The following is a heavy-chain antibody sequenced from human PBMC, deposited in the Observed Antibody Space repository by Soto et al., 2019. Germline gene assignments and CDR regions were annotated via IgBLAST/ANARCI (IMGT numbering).Heavy chain of an antibody. Sequence: EVQLVESGGGLIQPGGSLRLYCVASGFSVTSNYMTWVRQAPGKGLEWVSILYTGGSTYYSDSVKGRSTISRDTPKNTVFLQLNSLRAEDTAIYYCARATRYFGSFDSWGQGTLVSVAS. CDR2: LYTGGST. CDR1: GFSVTSNY. J-gene: IGHJ4*02. CDR3: ARATRYFGSFDS. D-gene: IGHD2-2*01. V-gene: IGHV3-53*01.